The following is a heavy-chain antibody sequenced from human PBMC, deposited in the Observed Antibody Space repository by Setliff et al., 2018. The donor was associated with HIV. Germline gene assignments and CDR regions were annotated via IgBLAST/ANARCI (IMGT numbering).Heavy chain of an antibody. CDR1: GGSMSSYF. J-gene: IGHJ6*03. CDR3: TRGPEFSIGGHYYYYYMDV. V-gene: IGHV4-4*08. D-gene: IGHD6-6*01. CDR2: IYNSGGT. Sequence: PSETLSLTCTVSGGSMSSYFWSWIRQSPGKGLEWIGYIYNSGGTNYNSSLKSRITMSLDTSKNQFSLTLRSVTAADTAVYFCTRGPEFSIGGHYYYYYMDVWGRGTAVTVSS.